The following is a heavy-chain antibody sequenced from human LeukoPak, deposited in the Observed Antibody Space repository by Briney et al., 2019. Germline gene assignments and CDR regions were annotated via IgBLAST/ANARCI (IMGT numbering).Heavy chain of an antibody. CDR3: AKYSAAPITITMVRGRWYFDY. D-gene: IGHD3-10*01. V-gene: IGHV3-30*04. Sequence: PGGSLRLSCAASGFTFSSYAMHWVRQAPGKGLEWVAVISYDGSNKYYADSVKGRFTISRDNSKNTLYLQMNSLRAEDTAVYYCAKYSAAPITITMVRGRWYFDYWGQGTLVTVSS. J-gene: IGHJ4*02. CDR2: ISYDGSNK. CDR1: GFTFSSYA.